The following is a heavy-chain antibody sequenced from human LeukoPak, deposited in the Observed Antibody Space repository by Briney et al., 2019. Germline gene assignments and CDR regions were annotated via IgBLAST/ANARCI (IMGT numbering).Heavy chain of an antibody. D-gene: IGHD6-13*01. CDR2: ISAYNGNA. V-gene: IGHV1-18*01. CDR1: GYTFTSYD. Sequence: GASVKVSCKASGYTFTSYDISWVRQAPGQGLEWMGWISAYNGNANYAQKLQGRVTMTTDTSTSTAHIELWSVRAYTTAVYYFARDEQSSSWYSTYWGQGTLVTVYS. CDR3: ARDEQSSSWYSTY. J-gene: IGHJ1*01.